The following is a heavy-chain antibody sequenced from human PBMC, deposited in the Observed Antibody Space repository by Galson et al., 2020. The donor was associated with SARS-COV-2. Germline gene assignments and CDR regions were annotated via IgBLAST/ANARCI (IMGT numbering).Heavy chain of an antibody. CDR2: IYYSGST. Sequence: SETLSLTCTVSGGSISSYYWSWIRQPPGKGLEWIGYIYYSGSTNYNPSLKSRVTISVDTSKNQFSLKLSSVTAADTAVYYCARQGGVTIFGVVITNYGMDVWGQGTTVTVSS. CDR1: GGSISSYY. D-gene: IGHD3-3*01. J-gene: IGHJ6*02. CDR3: ARQGGVTIFGVVITNYGMDV. V-gene: IGHV4-59*08.